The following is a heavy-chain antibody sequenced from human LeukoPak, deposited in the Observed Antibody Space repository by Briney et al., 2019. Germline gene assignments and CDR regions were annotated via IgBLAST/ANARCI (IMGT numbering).Heavy chain of an antibody. J-gene: IGHJ5*02. CDR3: ARRVVVTRGYNWFDP. V-gene: IGHV4-34*01. D-gene: IGHD3-22*01. CDR2: INHSGST. Sequence: SETLSLTCAVYGGSFSGYYWSRIRQPPGKGLEWIGEINHSGSTNYNPSLKSRVTISVDTSKNQFSLKLSSVTAADTAVYYCARRVVVTRGYNWFDPWGQGTLVTVSS. CDR1: GGSFSGYY.